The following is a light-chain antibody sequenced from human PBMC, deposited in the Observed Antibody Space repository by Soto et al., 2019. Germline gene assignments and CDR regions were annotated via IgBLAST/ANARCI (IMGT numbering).Light chain of an antibody. CDR2: DAS. Sequence: EIVYTQSPVTPSLTTGERATLSCRASQSVSSYLAWYQQKPGQAPRLLIYDASHRATGFPARFSGSGSGTDFTLTISSLEPEDFAVYYCQERSNWPVTSAQRTRLEIK. CDR3: QERSNWPVT. V-gene: IGKV3-11*01. J-gene: IGKJ5*01. CDR1: QSVSSY.